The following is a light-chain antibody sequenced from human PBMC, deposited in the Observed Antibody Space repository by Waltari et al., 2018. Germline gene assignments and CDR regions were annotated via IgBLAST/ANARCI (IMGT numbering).Light chain of an antibody. CDR1: TSDVGNYNL. V-gene: IGLV2-23*01. J-gene: IGLJ3*02. CDR2: ENS. CDR3: CSFASSRTWV. Sequence: QSALTQPASVSGSPGQSITISCTGTTSDVGNYNLVPWYQQVPGRAPKLMIYENSRRPSDITHRFPGSKSGNTAALTVSGLQAEDEADYYCCSFASSRTWVFGGGTKLTVL.